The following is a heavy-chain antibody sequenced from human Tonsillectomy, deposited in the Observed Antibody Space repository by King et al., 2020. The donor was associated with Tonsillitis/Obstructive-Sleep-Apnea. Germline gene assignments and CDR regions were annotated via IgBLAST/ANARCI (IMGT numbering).Heavy chain of an antibody. J-gene: IGHJ6*03. V-gene: IGHV3-66*01. CDR2: VYSGGGT. Sequence: EMQLVQSGGALVQPGGSLRLSCAASGFTVSRNYMHWVRQAAGKGLEWVSAVYSGGGTYYADSVKGRFTISRDTSMNTLFLQMNSLRAEDTAVYYCARDGRSGSYRRDYYDQYMDVWGDGTTVTVSS. CDR1: GFTVSRNY. CDR3: ARDGRSGSYRRDYYDQYMDV. D-gene: IGHD1-26*01.